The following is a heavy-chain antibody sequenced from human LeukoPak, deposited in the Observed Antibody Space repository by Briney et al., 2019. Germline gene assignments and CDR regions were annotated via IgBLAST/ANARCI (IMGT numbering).Heavy chain of an antibody. V-gene: IGHV4-39*07. CDR1: GGSISSSSYY. D-gene: IGHD5-18*01. Sequence: PSETLSLTCTVSGGSISSSSYYWGWIRQPPGKGLEWIGSIYYSGSTYYNPSLKSRVTISVDTSKNQFSLKLSSVTAADTAVYYCASGYSYGLTETPFDYWGQGTLVTVSS. CDR2: IYYSGST. CDR3: ASGYSYGLTETPFDY. J-gene: IGHJ4*02.